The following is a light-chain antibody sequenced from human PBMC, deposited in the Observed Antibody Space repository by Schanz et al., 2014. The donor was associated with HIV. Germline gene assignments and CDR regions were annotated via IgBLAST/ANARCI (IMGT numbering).Light chain of an antibody. CDR1: SSDGGGYNY. CDR2: EVP. J-gene: IGLJ3*02. V-gene: IGLV2-8*01. CDR3: SSYAGNNNGV. Sequence: QSALTQPPSASGAPGQSVTISCTGTSSDGGGYNYAPWYQQHPGKAPKLMIYEVPKRPSGVPDRFSGSKSGNTASLTVSGLQAEDEADYYCSSYAGNNNGVFGGGTKLTVL.